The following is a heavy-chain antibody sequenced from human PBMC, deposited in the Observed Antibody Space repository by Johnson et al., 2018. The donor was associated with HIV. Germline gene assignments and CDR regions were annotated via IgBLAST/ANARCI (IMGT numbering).Heavy chain of an antibody. CDR2: ISYDGSI. D-gene: IGHD6-6*01. CDR3: ARNSWGSSSGSRI. Sequence: QVQLVESGGGLVQPGGSLRLSCAASGFAFRTYWMVWVRQVPGKGLEWVAVISYDGSIGYADSVKGRFTISRDNANNSLYLQMNSLRAEDTAVYYCARNSWGSSSGSRIWGQGTMVTVSS. V-gene: IGHV3-30*03. CDR1: GFAFRTYW. J-gene: IGHJ3*02.